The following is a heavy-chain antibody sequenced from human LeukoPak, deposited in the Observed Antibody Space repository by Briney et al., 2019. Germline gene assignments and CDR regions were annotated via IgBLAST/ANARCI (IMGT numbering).Heavy chain of an antibody. D-gene: IGHD2-15*01. J-gene: IGHJ6*03. CDR2: INWNGGST. Sequence: GGSLRLSCAASGFNFDDYGMSWVRQAPGKGLAWVSGINWNGGSTGYADSVKGRFTISRDNAKNSLYLQMDSLRAEDTALYYCARAYCSGGSCSSLGGDYYYYYMDVWGKGTTVTVSS. CDR3: ARAYCSGGSCSSLGGDYYYYYMDV. V-gene: IGHV3-20*04. CDR1: GFNFDDYG.